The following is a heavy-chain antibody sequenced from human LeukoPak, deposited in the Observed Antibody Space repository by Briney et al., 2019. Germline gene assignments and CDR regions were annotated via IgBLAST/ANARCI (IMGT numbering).Heavy chain of an antibody. Sequence: GASVKVSCNASGYTFTSCAMNWVRQAPGQGLEWMGWINTNTGNPTYAQGFTGRFVFSLDTSVSTAYLQISSLKAEDTAVYYCTRQGPGYCGSTSCYGVDYWGQGTLVTVSS. CDR1: GYTFTSCA. CDR3: TRQGPGYCGSTSCYGVDY. V-gene: IGHV7-4-1*02. D-gene: IGHD2-2*01. J-gene: IGHJ4*02. CDR2: INTNTGNP.